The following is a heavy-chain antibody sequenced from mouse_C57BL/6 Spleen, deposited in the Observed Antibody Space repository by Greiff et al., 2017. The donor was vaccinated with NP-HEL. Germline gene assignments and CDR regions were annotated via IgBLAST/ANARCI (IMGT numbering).Heavy chain of an antibody. Sequence: VQLQQSGPVLVKPGASVKMSCKASGYTFTDYYMNWVKQSHGKSLEWIGVINPYNGGTSYNQKFKGKATLTVDKSSSTAYMELNSLTSEDSAVYYCARKDYSNYVYWYFDVWGTGTTVTVSS. V-gene: IGHV1-19*01. J-gene: IGHJ1*03. CDR3: ARKDYSNYVYWYFDV. D-gene: IGHD2-5*01. CDR2: INPYNGGT. CDR1: GYTFTDYY.